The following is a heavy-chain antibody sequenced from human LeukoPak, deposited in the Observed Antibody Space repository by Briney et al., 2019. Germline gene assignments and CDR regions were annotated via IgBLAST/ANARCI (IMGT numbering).Heavy chain of an antibody. CDR2: IYHSGST. J-gene: IGHJ3*02. CDR1: GYSISSGYY. CDR3: ARRGEGCEAFDI. V-gene: IGHV4-38-2*01. Sequence: SETLSLTCAVSGYSISSGYYWGWIRQPTGKGLEWIGSIYHSGSTYYNPSLKSRVTISVDTSKNQFSLKLSSVTAADTAVYYCARRGEGCEAFDIWGQGTMVTVSS.